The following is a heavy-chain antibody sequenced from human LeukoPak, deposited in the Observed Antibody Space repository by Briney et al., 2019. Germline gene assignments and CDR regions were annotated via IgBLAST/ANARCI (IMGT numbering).Heavy chain of an antibody. CDR1: GGSMTSYY. D-gene: IGHD3-10*01. CDR2: IYHDGNT. Sequence: PSETLSLTCTVSGGSMTSYYLTWIRQPPGKGLEWIGYIYHDGNTNYNPSLKSRVTISVDTSKNQFPLKLTSVTAADTAVYYCARKIRGVDPFDIWGQGTMVTVSS. J-gene: IGHJ3*02. V-gene: IGHV4-59*01. CDR3: ARKIRGVDPFDI.